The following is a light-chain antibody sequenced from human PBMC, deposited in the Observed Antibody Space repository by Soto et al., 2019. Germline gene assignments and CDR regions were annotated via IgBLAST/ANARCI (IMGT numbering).Light chain of an antibody. CDR2: GAS. Sequence: EIVLTQSPGTLSLSPGERATLSCSASQSISSSFLAWYQQRPGQTPRLLIFGASYRATGIPDRFSGSESGTDFTITISRLEPEDFAVYHCQHYGNSPPEYTFGPGTNVHSK. J-gene: IGKJ3*01. CDR3: QHYGNSPPEYT. V-gene: IGKV3-20*01. CDR1: QSISSSF.